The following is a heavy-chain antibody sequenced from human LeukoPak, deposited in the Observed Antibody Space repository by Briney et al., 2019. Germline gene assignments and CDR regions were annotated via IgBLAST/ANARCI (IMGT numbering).Heavy chain of an antibody. CDR2: IYYRGNT. D-gene: IGHD2-2*01. Sequence: PSETLSLTCTVSGGSISSGIYYWAWIRQPPGKGLEWIWSIYYRGNTYYNPSLKSRVTISVDTSKNQFSLKLSSVTAADTAVYYCAREIAYCSSTSCYAGGWFDPWGQGTLVTVSS. V-gene: IGHV4-39*07. CDR3: AREIAYCSSTSCYAGGWFDP. CDR1: GGSISSGIYY. J-gene: IGHJ5*02.